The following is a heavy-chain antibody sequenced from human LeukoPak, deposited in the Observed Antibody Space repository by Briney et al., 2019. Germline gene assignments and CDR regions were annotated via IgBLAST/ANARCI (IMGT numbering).Heavy chain of an antibody. D-gene: IGHD3-9*01. V-gene: IGHV3-23*01. CDR3: ARVGRILTGYYSIDY. CDR2: ISGSGGST. CDR1: GFTFSTYA. J-gene: IGHJ4*02. Sequence: GGSLRLSCAASGFTFSTYAMTWVRQAPGKGLEWVSAISGSGGSTYYADSVKGRFTISRDNSKNTLYLQMNSLRAEDTAVYYCARVGRILTGYYSIDYWGQGTLVTVSS.